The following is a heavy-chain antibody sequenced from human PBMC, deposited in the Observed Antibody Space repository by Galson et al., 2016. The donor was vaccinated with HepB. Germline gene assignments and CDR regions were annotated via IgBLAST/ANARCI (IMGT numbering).Heavy chain of an antibody. CDR1: GFTFSSYA. J-gene: IGHJ4*02. Sequence: SLRLSCAASGFTFSSYAMHWVRQAPGKGLEWVAVIWYDGGNKYYADSVKGRFTISRDNSTNTLYLRMNSLRGEDTAVYYCVRDLAAASETLAHNYWGQGTLVTVSS. D-gene: IGHD6-13*01. CDR2: IWYDGGNK. V-gene: IGHV3-33*01. CDR3: VRDLAAASETLAHNY.